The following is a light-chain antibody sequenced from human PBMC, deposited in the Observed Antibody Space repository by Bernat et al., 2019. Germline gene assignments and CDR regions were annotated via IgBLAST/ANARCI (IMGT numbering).Light chain of an antibody. Sequence: QSALTQPPSASGSPGQSVTISCTGTSSDVGGYNFVSWYQQHPGKAPKLMISEVTKRPSGVPDRFSGSQSGNTAFLTVSGLQVEDEADYHCSSYAGNSLVFGGGTKLTVL. CDR1: SSDVGGYNF. CDR2: EVT. J-gene: IGLJ3*02. V-gene: IGLV2-8*01. CDR3: SSYAGNSLV.